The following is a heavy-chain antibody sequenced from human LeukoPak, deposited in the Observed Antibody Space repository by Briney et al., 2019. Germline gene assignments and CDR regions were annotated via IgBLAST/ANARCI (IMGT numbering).Heavy chain of an antibody. J-gene: IGHJ4*02. CDR2: IYSSGSN. CDR3: AREPTSGRGPTSGRPLDY. V-gene: IGHV4-4*07. CDR1: GGSISGYL. Sequence: SETLSLTCTVSGGSISGYLWSCIRQPAGKGLEGIGRIYSSGSNNYNPSLNSRVTMSLDTSKNHLSLNLSSVTTADTAVYYCAREPTSGRGPTSGRPLDYWGQGTLVTVSS. D-gene: IGHD5-12*01.